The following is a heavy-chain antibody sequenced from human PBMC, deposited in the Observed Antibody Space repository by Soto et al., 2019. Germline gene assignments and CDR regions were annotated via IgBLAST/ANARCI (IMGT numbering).Heavy chain of an antibody. CDR3: ATQGGGNLDY. Sequence: EVQLVESGGGLVQPGGSLRLSCVASGFTFSSYEMNWVRQAPGKGLEWVSYISSSGSTIHYADSGKGRFTISRDNAKNSLYLQMNSLRTEDTAFYYCATQGGGNLDYWGQGTLVTVSS. CDR2: ISSSGSTI. CDR1: GFTFSSYE. J-gene: IGHJ4*02. D-gene: IGHD2-15*01. V-gene: IGHV3-48*03.